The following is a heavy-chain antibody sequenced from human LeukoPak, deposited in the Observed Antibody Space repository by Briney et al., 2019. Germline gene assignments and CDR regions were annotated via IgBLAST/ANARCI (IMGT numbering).Heavy chain of an antibody. V-gene: IGHV3-13*01. J-gene: IGHJ5*02. Sequence: PGGSLRLSCAASGFTFSIYDMHWVRQATGKGLEWVSAIGTAGDTYYPGSVKGRFTISRENAKNSLYLQMNSLRAGDTAVYYCARGWTGTTSTPLLDPWGQGTLVTVSS. D-gene: IGHD1-1*01. CDR3: ARGWTGTTSTPLLDP. CDR1: GFTFSIYD. CDR2: IGTAGDT.